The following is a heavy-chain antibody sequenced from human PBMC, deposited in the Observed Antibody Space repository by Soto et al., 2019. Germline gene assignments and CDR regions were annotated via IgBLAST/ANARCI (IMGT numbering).Heavy chain of an antibody. J-gene: IGHJ4*02. Sequence: QVQLVESGGGVVQPGTSLRLSCVTSGFVFNNYALYWVRQAPGKGLEWVASISVDGTKENYADSVKGRCSISRDKSKDTLYLEMNSLRGEDTAVYYCVREVVDWQYFDYWGQGTLLTVSS. CDR3: VREVVDWQYFDY. D-gene: IGHD2-15*01. CDR2: ISVDGTKE. V-gene: IGHV3-30-3*01. CDR1: GFVFNNYA.